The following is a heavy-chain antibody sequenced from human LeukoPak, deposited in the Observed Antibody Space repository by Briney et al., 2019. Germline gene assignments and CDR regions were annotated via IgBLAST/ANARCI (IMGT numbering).Heavy chain of an antibody. V-gene: IGHV4-34*01. CDR3: ARGRYYGSGSDFDY. CDR1: GGSFSGYY. CDR2: INHSGST. J-gene: IGHJ4*02. D-gene: IGHD3-10*01. Sequence: SETLSLTCAVYGGSFSGYYWSWIRQPPGKGLEWIGEINHSGSTNYNPSLKSRVTISVDTSKNQFSLTLSSVTAADTAVYYCARGRYYGSGSDFDYWGQGTLVTVSS.